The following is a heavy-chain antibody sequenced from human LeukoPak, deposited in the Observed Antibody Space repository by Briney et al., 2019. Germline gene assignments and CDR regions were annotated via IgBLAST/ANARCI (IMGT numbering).Heavy chain of an antibody. CDR1: GDSVSSNSVT. CDR3: ARRLTQYDCFDP. D-gene: IGHD2-2*01. CDR2: TYYRSTWYN. Sequence: SQTLSLTCAISGDSVSSNSVTWNWIRQSPSRGLEWLGRTYYRSTWYNDYAVSVRGRITVNADTSKNQFSLHLNSVTPEDTAVYYCARRLTQYDCFDPWGQGILVTVSS. V-gene: IGHV6-1*01. J-gene: IGHJ5*02.